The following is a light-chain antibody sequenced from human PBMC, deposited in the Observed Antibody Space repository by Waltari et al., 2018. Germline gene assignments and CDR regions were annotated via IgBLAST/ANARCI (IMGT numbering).Light chain of an antibody. CDR2: DVS. CDR3: SSYTSSSSQVV. J-gene: IGLJ2*01. CDR1: SSDVGVYNY. V-gene: IGLV2-14*01. Sequence: QSALTQPASVSGSPGQSITISCTGTSSDVGVYNYVSWYQQHPGKAPKLMIYDVSNRPSGVSNRFSGSKSGNTASLTISGLQAEDEADYYCSSYTSSSSQVVFGGGTKLTVL.